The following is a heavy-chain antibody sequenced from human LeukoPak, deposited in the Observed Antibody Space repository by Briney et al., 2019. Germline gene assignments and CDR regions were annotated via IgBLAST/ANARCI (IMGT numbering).Heavy chain of an antibody. CDR2: IQEDGGEK. CDR3: ARGRIVVVPAASYNDY. CDR1: GFTFSRYW. Sequence: GGSLRLSCAASGFTFSRYWMSWVRQAPGKGLEWVANIQEDGGEKYYVDSVKGRFVISRDNAKNSVYLQMNSLRVEDTAVYYCARGRIVVVPAASYNDYWGQGTLVTVSS. V-gene: IGHV3-7*04. J-gene: IGHJ4*02. D-gene: IGHD2-2*01.